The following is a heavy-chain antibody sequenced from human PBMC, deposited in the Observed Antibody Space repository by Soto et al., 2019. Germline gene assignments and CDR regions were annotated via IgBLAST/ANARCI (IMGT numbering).Heavy chain of an antibody. CDR1: GYTFTSYY. CDR3: ARGAHTYGYVFDY. D-gene: IGHD5-18*01. J-gene: IGHJ4*02. V-gene: IGHV1-46*01. Sequence: ASVKVSFKASGYTFTSYYMHWVLQTPGQGLEWMGIINPSGGSTSYAQKFQGRVTMTRDTSTSTVYMELNSLRSEDTAVYYCARGAHTYGYVFDYWGQGTLVTVSS. CDR2: INPSGGST.